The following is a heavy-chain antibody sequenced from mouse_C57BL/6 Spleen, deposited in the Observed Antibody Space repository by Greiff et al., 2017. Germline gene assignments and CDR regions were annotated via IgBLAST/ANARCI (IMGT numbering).Heavy chain of an antibody. CDR1: GYTFTSYW. J-gene: IGHJ4*01. CDR3: AIEGAVSFYAMDH. Sequence: VQLQQPGAELVKPGASVKVCCKASGYTFTSYWMHWVKQRPGQGLEWIGRLHPSDSDTNYNQKFKGKATLTVDKSSSTAYMQLSSLTSEDSAVYYCAIEGAVSFYAMDHWCQGTSATVSS. CDR2: LHPSDSDT. V-gene: IGHV1-74*01. D-gene: IGHD1-1*01.